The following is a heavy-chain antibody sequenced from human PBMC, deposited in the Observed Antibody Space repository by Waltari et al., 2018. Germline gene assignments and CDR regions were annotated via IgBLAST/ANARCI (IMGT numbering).Heavy chain of an antibody. J-gene: IGHJ4*02. CDR2: ISSSSSTI. CDR3: AREVGRVDY. CDR1: GFTFSSYS. D-gene: IGHD2-2*01. Sequence: EVQLVESGGSLVQPGGSPRLSCAASGFTFSSYSMNWVRQAPGKGLEWVSYISSSSSTIYYADSVKGRFTISRDNAKNSLYLQMNSLRAEDTAVYYCAREVGRVDYWGQGTLVTVSS. V-gene: IGHV3-48*01.